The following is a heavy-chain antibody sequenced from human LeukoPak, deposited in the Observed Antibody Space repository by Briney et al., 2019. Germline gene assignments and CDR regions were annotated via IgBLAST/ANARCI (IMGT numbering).Heavy chain of an antibody. CDR3: AREGATDWYFHL. V-gene: IGHV3-74*01. Sequence: GGSLRLSCSASGFTFSSYWMHWVRQAPGKGLVWVSRINSDGSSTSYADSVKGRFTISRDNAKNTLYLQMSSLRAEDTAVYYCAREGATDWYFHLWGRGTLVTVSS. D-gene: IGHD5-12*01. CDR2: INSDGSST. CDR1: GFTFSSYW. J-gene: IGHJ2*01.